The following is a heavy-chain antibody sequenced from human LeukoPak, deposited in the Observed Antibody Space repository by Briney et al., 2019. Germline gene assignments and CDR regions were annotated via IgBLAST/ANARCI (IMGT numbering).Heavy chain of an antibody. V-gene: IGHV4-61*01. CDR1: GGSISSSSYY. CDR3: AGEGQQLGKDYYYYYMDV. D-gene: IGHD6-13*01. CDR2: IYYSGST. J-gene: IGHJ6*03. Sequence: SETLSLTCTVSGGSISSSSYYWGWIRQPPGKGLEWIGYIYYSGSTNYNPSLKSRVTISVDTSKNQFSLKLSSVTAADTAVYYCAGEGQQLGKDYYYYYMDVWGKGTTVTISS.